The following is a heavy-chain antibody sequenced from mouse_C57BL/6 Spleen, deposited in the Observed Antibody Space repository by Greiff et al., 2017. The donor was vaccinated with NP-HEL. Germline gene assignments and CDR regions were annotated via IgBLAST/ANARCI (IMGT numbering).Heavy chain of an antibody. CDR1: GYTFTDYN. V-gene: IGHV1-18*01. CDR3: ARYVTTVDWYCDV. J-gene: IGHJ1*03. Sequence: SGPELVKPGASVKIPCKASGYTFTDYNMDWVKQSHGKSLEWIGDINPNNGGTIYNQKFKGKATLTVDKSSSTAYMELRSLTSEDTAVYYCARYVTTVDWYCDVWGTGTTVTVSS. CDR2: INPNNGGT. D-gene: IGHD1-1*01.